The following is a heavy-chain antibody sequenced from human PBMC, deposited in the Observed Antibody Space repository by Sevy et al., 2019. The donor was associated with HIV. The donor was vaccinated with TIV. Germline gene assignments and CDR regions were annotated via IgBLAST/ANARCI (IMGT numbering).Heavy chain of an antibody. V-gene: IGHV3-30-3*01. CDR3: ARDTYDSGGYSYYYYYMDV. CDR1: GFTFSSYA. J-gene: IGHJ6*03. CDR2: ISYDGSNK. D-gene: IGHD3-22*01. Sequence: GGSLRLSCAASGFTFSSYAMHWVRQAPGKGLEWVAVISYDGSNKYYADSVKGRFTISRDNSKNTLYLQMNSLRAEDTAVYYCARDTYDSGGYSYYYYYMDVWGKGTTVTVSS.